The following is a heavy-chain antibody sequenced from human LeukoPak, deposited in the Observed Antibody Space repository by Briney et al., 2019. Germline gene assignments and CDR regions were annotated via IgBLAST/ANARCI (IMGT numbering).Heavy chain of an antibody. D-gene: IGHD1-7*01. V-gene: IGHV1-2*02. Sequence: GASVKVSCKASGYTFTGYYMHWVRQAPGQGLEWMGWINPNSGGTNYAQKFQGRVTMTRDTSISTAYMELSRLRSDDTAVYYCARDIITGTTGFDYWGQGTLVTVSS. CDR2: INPNSGGT. CDR1: GYTFTGYY. J-gene: IGHJ4*02. CDR3: ARDIITGTTGFDY.